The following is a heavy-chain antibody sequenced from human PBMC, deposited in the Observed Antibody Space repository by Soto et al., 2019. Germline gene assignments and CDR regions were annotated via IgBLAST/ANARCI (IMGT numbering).Heavy chain of an antibody. CDR3: VRESTPPFFDS. V-gene: IGHV3-9*01. J-gene: IGHJ4*02. D-gene: IGHD2-15*01. Sequence: GGSLRLACAASGFTFEDFAMNWVRQAPGKGPEWVSRISWNGGRIDYADSVKGRFTISRDNAKNALYLQMNSLRVEGTANYFCVRESTPPFFDSWGQGTPVTVSS. CDR2: ISWNGGRI. CDR1: GFTFEDFA.